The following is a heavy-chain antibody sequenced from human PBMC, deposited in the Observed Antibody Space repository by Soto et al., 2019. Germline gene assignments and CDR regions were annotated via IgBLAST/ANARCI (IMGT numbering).Heavy chain of an antibody. CDR2: MFYSGLT. D-gene: IGHD2-15*01. V-gene: IGHV4-39*01. Sequence: SETLSLTCRVSGYSVSSSDYYWAWIRQPPGKGLEWIGSMFYSGLTYYNPSLKSRVTLSVDTSKNRFSVRLNSVTAADTAVYYCAPLTVSLSGPYGIHVWGQGTTVTVSS. J-gene: IGHJ6*02. CDR3: APLTVSLSGPYGIHV. CDR1: GYSVSSSDYY.